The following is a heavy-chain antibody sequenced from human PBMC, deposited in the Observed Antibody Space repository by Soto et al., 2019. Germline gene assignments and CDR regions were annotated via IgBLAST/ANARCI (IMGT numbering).Heavy chain of an antibody. CDR3: AGAYYDSSGYYNWFDP. J-gene: IGHJ5*02. Sequence: SLRLSCAASVFTFSSYAMHWVRQAPGKGLEWASGISWNSGSIGYADSVKGRFTISRDNAKNSLYLQMNSLRAEDTALYYCAGAYYDSSGYYNWFDPWGQGTLVTVSS. D-gene: IGHD3-22*01. CDR2: ISWNSGSI. V-gene: IGHV3-9*01. CDR1: VFTFSSYA.